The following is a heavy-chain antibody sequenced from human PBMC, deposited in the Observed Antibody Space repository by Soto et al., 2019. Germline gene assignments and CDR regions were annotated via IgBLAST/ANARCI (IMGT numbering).Heavy chain of an antibody. J-gene: IGHJ2*01. D-gene: IGHD2-15*01. CDR1: GVIFSDYY. Sequence: GGSLRLSCAASGVIFSDYYMDWVRQAPGKGLEWLGRTRNKANSYTTEYAASVKGRFTISRDDSKNSLYLQINSLKTEDTAVYYCARDRYCSGGSCYVAWYFDLWGRGTLVTVSS. CDR3: ARDRYCSGGSCYVAWYFDL. CDR2: TRNKANSYTT. V-gene: IGHV3-72*01.